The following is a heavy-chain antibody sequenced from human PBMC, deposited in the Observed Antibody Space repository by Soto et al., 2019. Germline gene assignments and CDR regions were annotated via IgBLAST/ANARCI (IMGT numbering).Heavy chain of an antibody. CDR2: INPTGGST. CDR1: GYSFALYC. J-gene: IGHJ4*01. D-gene: IGHD3-3*01. Sequence: ASVKVSCKASGYSFALYCMHWVRQAPGQGLEWMGMINPTGGSTIFAQKFQGRVTMTRDTSSTTVYLELSSLRAEDTAVYYCARDRGISIFGVVIELPDYWG. CDR3: ARDRGISIFGVVIELPDY. V-gene: IGHV1-46*03.